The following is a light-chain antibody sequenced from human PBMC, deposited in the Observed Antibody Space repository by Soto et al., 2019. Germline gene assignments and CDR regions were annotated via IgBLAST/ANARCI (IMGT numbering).Light chain of an antibody. V-gene: IGKV3-15*01. CDR3: QQCDDWPRT. CDR2: GAS. CDR1: QSVGNN. Sequence: EIVMTQSPGTLSVSPGERATLSCRASQSVGNNLAWYQHKPGQAPRLLIHGASIRATGVPARFSGSGSGTEFTLTISSLQSEDFAVYYCQQCDDWPRTFGQGTKVEIK. J-gene: IGKJ1*01.